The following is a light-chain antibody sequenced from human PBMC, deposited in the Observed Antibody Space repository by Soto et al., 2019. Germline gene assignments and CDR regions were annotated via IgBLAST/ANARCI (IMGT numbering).Light chain of an antibody. J-gene: IGLJ1*01. CDR3: RSYTACISPYV. Sequence: QSALTQPASVSGSPGQSITISCTGTSNDVGNGYDSVSWYQHHPGKAPKLIIYEVVNRPSGVSNCFSGSKSGNTASLTISGLQAEDEGDYYCRSYTACISPYVFGTGSKGTV. CDR1: SNDVGNGYDS. V-gene: IGLV2-14*01. CDR2: EVV.